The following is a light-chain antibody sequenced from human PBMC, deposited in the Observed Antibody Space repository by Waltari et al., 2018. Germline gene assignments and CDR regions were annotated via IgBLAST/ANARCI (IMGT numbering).Light chain of an antibody. V-gene: IGKV3-15*01. CDR1: QRASSN. CDR2: GAS. CDR3: QQYNTWPPST. Sequence: EIVMTQSPAALSVSPGERATLSCRDSQRASSNLAWYQHKPGQPPRLLISGASTRATGVPARFSGSGSGTEFTLTISSLQSEDSAIYYCQQYNTWPPSTFGQGTKLEIK. J-gene: IGKJ2*02.